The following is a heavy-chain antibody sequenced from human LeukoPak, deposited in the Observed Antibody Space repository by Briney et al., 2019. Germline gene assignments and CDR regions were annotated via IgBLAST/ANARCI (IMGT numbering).Heavy chain of an antibody. CDR2: INHSGST. J-gene: IGHJ3*02. CDR3: ASRDSSGHAI. V-gene: IGHV4-34*01. CDR1: GGSFSGYY. D-gene: IGHD3-22*01. Sequence: SETLSLTCAVYGGSFSGYYWSWIRQPPGKGLEWIGEINHSGSTNYNPSLKSRVTISVDTFKNQLSLKLSSVTAADTAVYYCASRDSSGHAIWGQGTMVTVSS.